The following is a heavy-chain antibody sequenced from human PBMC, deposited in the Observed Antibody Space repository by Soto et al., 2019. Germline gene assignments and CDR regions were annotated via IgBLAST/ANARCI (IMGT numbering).Heavy chain of an antibody. CDR2: IYYSGST. CDR1: GGSISSSSYY. Sequence: SETLSLTCTVSGGSISSSSYYWGWIRQTPGKGLEWIGSIYYSGSTYYNPSLKSRVTISVDTSKNQFSLKLSSVTAADTAVYYCARGGTYYYGSGNTNWFDPWGQGTLVTVSS. J-gene: IGHJ5*02. V-gene: IGHV4-39*01. CDR3: ARGGTYYYGSGNTNWFDP. D-gene: IGHD3-10*01.